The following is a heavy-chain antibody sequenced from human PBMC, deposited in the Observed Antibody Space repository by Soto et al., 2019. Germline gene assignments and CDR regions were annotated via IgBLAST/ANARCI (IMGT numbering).Heavy chain of an antibody. Sequence: GGSLRLSCAASGFTFSSYAMSWVRHAPGKGLEWVSAISGSGGSTYYADSVKGRFTISRDNSKNTLYLQMNSLRAEDTAVYYCAKDSIAAAGRYYYGMDVWGQGTTVTVSS. CDR2: ISGSGGST. D-gene: IGHD6-13*01. CDR1: GFTFSSYA. V-gene: IGHV3-23*01. J-gene: IGHJ6*02. CDR3: AKDSIAAAGRYYYGMDV.